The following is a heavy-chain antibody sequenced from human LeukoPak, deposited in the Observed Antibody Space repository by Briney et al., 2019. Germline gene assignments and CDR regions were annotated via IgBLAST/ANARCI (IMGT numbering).Heavy chain of an antibody. CDR1: GGSTNSYY. V-gene: IGHV4-4*08. Sequence: PSETLSLTCSLSGGSTNSYYWSWVRQIPGKGLEWIGYMHFSGRNKYNPSLKSRVSMSLHDLFLRLTSATADDTAVYYCARTLVTDGGNFLFDNWGQGALVTVSS. CDR3: ARTLVTDGGNFLFDN. CDR2: MHFSGRN. J-gene: IGHJ4*02. D-gene: IGHD4-23*01.